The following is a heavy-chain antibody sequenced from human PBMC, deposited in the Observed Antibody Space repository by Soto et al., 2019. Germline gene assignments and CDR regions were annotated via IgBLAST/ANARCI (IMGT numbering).Heavy chain of an antibody. CDR3: ARDPIQDFDF. D-gene: IGHD5-18*01. CDR2: INKDGSEQ. V-gene: IGHV3-7*01. Sequence: GGSLRLSCAASGFTFTNYWMSWVRQAPGKGLEWVASINKDGSEQYYVDSVKGRFPISRDNAKNSLYLQMSSLRADDTAVYYCARDPIQDFDFWGQGTLVTVSS. CDR1: GFTFTNYW. J-gene: IGHJ4*02.